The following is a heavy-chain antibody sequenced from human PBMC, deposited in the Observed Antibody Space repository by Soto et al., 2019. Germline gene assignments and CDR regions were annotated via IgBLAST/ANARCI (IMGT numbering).Heavy chain of an antibody. V-gene: IGHV4-59*08. D-gene: IGHD7-27*01. J-gene: IGHJ3*02. CDR2: IYYSGST. CDR1: GGSISSYY. CDR3: ARHLNSNWPVGPFDI. Sequence: SETLSLTCTVSGGSISSYYWSWIRQPPGKGLEWIGYIYYSGSTNYNPSLKSRVTISVDTSKNQFSLKLSSVTAADTAVYYCARHLNSNWPVGPFDIWGQGTMVTVSS.